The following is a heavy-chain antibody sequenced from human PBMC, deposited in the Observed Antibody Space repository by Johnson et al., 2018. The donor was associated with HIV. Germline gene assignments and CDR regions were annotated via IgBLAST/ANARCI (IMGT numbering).Heavy chain of an antibody. Sequence: QVQLVESGGGLVKPGGSLRLSCAASGFTFSDYYMNWIRQAPGKGLEWVSYISGSAGTTYYADSVKGRFTISRDNAKNSLYLQMNSLRAEDTALYYCAVIAVAGGGAFDIWGQGTMVTVSS. CDR3: AVIAVAGGGAFDI. V-gene: IGHV3-11*01. J-gene: IGHJ3*02. CDR1: GFTFSDYY. D-gene: IGHD6-19*01. CDR2: ISGSAGTT.